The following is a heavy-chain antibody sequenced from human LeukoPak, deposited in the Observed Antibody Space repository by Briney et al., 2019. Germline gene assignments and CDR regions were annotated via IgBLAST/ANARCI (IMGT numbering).Heavy chain of an antibody. CDR1: GGSLSDYY. CDR2: INHSGST. Sequence: PSETLSLTCAVYGGSLSDYYWSWIRQPPGKGLEWIGEINHSGSTNYNPSLKSRVTISVDTSKNQFSLKLSSVTAADTAVYYCARSRITMVRGVIIRARAGFDPWGQGTLVTVSS. CDR3: ARSRITMVRGVIIRARAGFDP. J-gene: IGHJ5*02. V-gene: IGHV4-34*01. D-gene: IGHD3-10*01.